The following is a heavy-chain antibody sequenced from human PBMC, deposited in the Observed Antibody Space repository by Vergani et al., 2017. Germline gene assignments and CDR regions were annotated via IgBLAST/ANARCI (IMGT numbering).Heavy chain of an antibody. J-gene: IGHJ6*02. Sequence: QVQLVQSGAEVKKPGASVKVSCKASGYTFTSYYMHWVRQAPGQGLEWMGIINPSGGSTSYAQKFQGRVTMTRDTSTSTVYMELSSLRSEDTAVYYCARVGRYCSSTSCEPGYYYYGMDVWGQGTTVTVSS. CDR2: INPSGGST. V-gene: IGHV1-46*03. CDR3: ARVGRYCSSTSCEPGYYYYGMDV. CDR1: GYTFTSYY. D-gene: IGHD2-2*01.